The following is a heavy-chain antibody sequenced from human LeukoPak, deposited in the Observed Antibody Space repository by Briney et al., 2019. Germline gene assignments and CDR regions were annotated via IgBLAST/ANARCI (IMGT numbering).Heavy chain of an antibody. Sequence: KPSETLSLTCAVYGGSFSGYFWSWIRQPPGKGLGWIGAINHSGSTNSKPSLKSQVTISQDPPQSQFSLKLSAVTAADTAVYYCARQKGGYSSGWYLGWEFDYWGQGTLVTVSS. CDR1: GGSFSGYF. CDR3: ARQKGGYSSGWYLGWEFDY. J-gene: IGHJ4*02. D-gene: IGHD6-19*01. CDR2: INHSGST. V-gene: IGHV4-34*01.